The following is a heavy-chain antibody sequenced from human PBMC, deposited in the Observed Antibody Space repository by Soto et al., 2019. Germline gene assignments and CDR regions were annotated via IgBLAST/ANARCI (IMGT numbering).Heavy chain of an antibody. J-gene: IGHJ4*02. D-gene: IGHD6-6*01. Sequence: GGSLRLSCAASEFTFSTYAMTWVRQAPGRGLQWVATISDSGDITYYADSVKGRFTISRDNSRNTLYLQMNNLRAEDTALYYCAKQWVPSITVRPPRLDYWGRGTLVTVSS. CDR2: ISDSGDIT. CDR1: EFTFSTYA. CDR3: AKQWVPSITVRPPRLDY. V-gene: IGHV3-23*01.